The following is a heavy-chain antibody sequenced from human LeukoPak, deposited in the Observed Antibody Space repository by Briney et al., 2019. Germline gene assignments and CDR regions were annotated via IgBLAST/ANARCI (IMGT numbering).Heavy chain of an antibody. J-gene: IGHJ3*02. Sequence: SETLSLTCTVSGGSISSSDHYWGWIRQPPEKGLEWIGSIYYNGDTYYSPSLKSRVTISVDTSRNQFALKLNSVTAADTAVYFCARHRLEGDTFDIWGQGTKVTVAS. CDR2: IYYNGDT. CDR3: ARHRLEGDTFDI. D-gene: IGHD3-3*01. CDR1: GGSISSSDHY. V-gene: IGHV4-39*01.